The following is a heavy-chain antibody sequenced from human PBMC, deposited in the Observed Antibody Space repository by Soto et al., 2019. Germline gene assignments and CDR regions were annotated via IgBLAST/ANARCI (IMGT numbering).Heavy chain of an antibody. CDR1: GFSLSTARMG. Sequence: QVTLKESGPVLVKPTETLTLTCTVSGFSLSTARMGVSWIRQPPGKALEWIAHIFSTDEKSYSTSLKSRLTISKDNSKSQVVLTMTNMDPVDTATYYCARIAAATNYYGMDVWGQGTTVTVSS. D-gene: IGHD6-13*01. CDR2: IFSTDEK. J-gene: IGHJ6*02. CDR3: ARIAAATNYYGMDV. V-gene: IGHV2-26*01.